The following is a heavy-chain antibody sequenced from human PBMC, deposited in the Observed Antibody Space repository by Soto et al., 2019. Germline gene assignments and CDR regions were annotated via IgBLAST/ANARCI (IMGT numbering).Heavy chain of an antibody. D-gene: IGHD5-18*01. CDR2: ISGSGGST. V-gene: IGHV3-23*01. J-gene: IGHJ4*02. CDR1: GFTFSSYA. CDR3: AKDRLGYSYGFLDY. Sequence: EVQLLESGGGLVQPGGSLRLSCAASGFTFSSYAMSWVRQAPGKGLEWVSAISGSGGSTYYADSVKGRFTISGDNSKNTLYLQMNGLRAGDTAVYYCAKDRLGYSYGFLDYWGQGTLVTVSS.